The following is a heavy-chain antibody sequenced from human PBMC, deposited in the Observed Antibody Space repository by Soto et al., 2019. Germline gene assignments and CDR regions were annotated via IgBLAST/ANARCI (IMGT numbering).Heavy chain of an antibody. J-gene: IGHJ4*02. CDR2: IIPILGIA. CDR3: ARDHLQGLGLRPLAVSSGILDY. V-gene: IGHV1-69*04. CDR1: GGTFSSYT. Sequence: SVKVSCKASGGTFSSYTISWVRQAPGQGLEWMGRIIPILGIANYAQKFQGRVTITADKSTSTAYMELSSLRAEDTAVYYCARDHLQGLGLRPLAVSSGILDYWGQGTLVTVSS. D-gene: IGHD1-1*01.